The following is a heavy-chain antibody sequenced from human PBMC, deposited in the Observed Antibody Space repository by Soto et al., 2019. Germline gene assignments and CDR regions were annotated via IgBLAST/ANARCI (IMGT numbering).Heavy chain of an antibody. D-gene: IGHD6-19*01. CDR3: ARQDSGWPDYYYYGMDV. J-gene: IGHJ6*02. Sequence: HGESLKISCKGSGYSFTSYWISWVRQMPGKGLEWMGRIDPSDSYTNYSPSFQGHVTISADKSISTAYLQWSSLKASDTAMYYCARQDSGWPDYYYYGMDVWGQGTTVTVSS. CDR2: IDPSDSYT. V-gene: IGHV5-10-1*01. CDR1: GYSFTSYW.